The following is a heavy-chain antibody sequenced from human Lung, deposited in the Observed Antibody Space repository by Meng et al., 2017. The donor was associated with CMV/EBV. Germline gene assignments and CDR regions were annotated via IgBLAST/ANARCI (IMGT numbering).Heavy chain of an antibody. D-gene: IGHD1-14*01. CDR2: IPPVFGTT. Sequence: GGTFTTYTISWVRQAPGQGFEWMGGIPPVFGTTKYAQRFQDRVTLVTDKSTNTVYMEVNDLRSEDTAIYYCARHLCADNTCYTPLDNWGQGTLVTVSS. V-gene: IGHV1-69*05. CDR1: GGTFTTYT. J-gene: IGHJ4*02. CDR3: ARHLCADNTCYTPLDN.